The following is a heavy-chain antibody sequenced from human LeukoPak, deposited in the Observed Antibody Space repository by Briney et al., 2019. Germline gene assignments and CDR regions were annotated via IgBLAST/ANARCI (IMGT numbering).Heavy chain of an antibody. J-gene: IGHJ4*02. CDR3: AKRDYCSSTTCRYYFEY. CDR2: ISGSGGST. Sequence: PGGSLRLSCAASGFTFSSYAMSWVRQAPGKGLEWVSAISGSGGSTYYADSVKGRFTISRDNSKNTLYLQMNSLRAEDTAVYYCAKRDYCSSTTCRYYFEYWGQGTLVTVSS. V-gene: IGHV3-23*01. CDR1: GFTFSSYA. D-gene: IGHD2-2*01.